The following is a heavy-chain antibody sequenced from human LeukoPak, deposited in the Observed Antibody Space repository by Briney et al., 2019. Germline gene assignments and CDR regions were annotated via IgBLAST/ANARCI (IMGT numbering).Heavy chain of an antibody. CDR1: GGSISSYY. V-gene: IGHV4-59*01. Sequence: SETLSLTCTVSGGSISSYYWSWIRQPPGKGLEWIGYIYYSGSTNYNPSLKSRVTISLGTSKNQFSLKLSSVTAADTAVYYCARGLRFLEWLYKGGFDYWGQGTLVTVSS. D-gene: IGHD3-3*01. CDR3: ARGLRFLEWLYKGGFDY. J-gene: IGHJ4*02. CDR2: IYYSGST.